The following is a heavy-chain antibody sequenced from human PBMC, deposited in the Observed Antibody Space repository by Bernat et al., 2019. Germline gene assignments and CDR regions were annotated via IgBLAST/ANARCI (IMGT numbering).Heavy chain of an antibody. D-gene: IGHD3-9*01. CDR1: GYTFTGYY. Sequence: QVQLVQSGAEVKKPGASVKVSCKASGYTFTGYYMHWVRQAPGQGLEWMGWINPNSGGTNYAQKFQGWVTMTRDTSISTAYMELSRLRSDDTAVYYCARDRLVSARVWYYSYGLDVWGQGTTVTVSS. J-gene: IGHJ6*02. V-gene: IGHV1-2*04. CDR2: INPNSGGT. CDR3: ARDRLVSARVWYYSYGLDV.